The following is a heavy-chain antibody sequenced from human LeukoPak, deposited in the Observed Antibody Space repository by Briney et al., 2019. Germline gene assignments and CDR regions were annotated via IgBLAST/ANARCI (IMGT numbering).Heavy chain of an antibody. CDR1: GGSISSGGYS. D-gene: IGHD3-10*01. Sequence: SETLSLTCAVSGGSISSGGYSWSWIRQPPGKGLEWIGYIYHSGSTYYNPSLKSRVTISVDTSKNQSSLKLSSVTAADTAVYYCARESYGSGSAHFDYWGQGTLVTVSS. CDR3: ARESYGSGSAHFDY. J-gene: IGHJ4*02. V-gene: IGHV4-30-2*01. CDR2: IYHSGST.